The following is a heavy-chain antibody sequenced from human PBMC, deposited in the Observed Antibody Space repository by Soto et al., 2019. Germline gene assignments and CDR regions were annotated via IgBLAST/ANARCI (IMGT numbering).Heavy chain of an antibody. CDR1: GGSISSYY. CDR2: IYYSGST. J-gene: IGHJ4*02. Sequence: SETLSLTCTVSGGSISSYYWSWIRQPPGKGLEWIGYIYYSGSTNYNPSLKSRVTISVDTSKNQFSLKLSSVTAADTAVYYCARRARGGGTPYFDYWGQGTLVTVSS. V-gene: IGHV4-59*01. CDR3: ARRARGGGTPYFDY. D-gene: IGHD2-15*01.